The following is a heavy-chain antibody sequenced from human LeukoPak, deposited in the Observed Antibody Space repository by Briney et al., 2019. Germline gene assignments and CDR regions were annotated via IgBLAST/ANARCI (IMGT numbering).Heavy chain of an antibody. CDR2: INPSGGGT. J-gene: IGHJ6*02. D-gene: IGHD2-2*01. CDR3: AREKVRQSGMDV. Sequence: GASVKVSCKVSGYTFTGYYLHWLRQAPGQGLEWMGRINPSGGGTNYAQKFQGRVTMTRDTSISTAYMELSRLKSDDTAVYYCAREKVRQSGMDVWGQGTTVTVSS. CDR1: GYTFTGYY. V-gene: IGHV1-2*06.